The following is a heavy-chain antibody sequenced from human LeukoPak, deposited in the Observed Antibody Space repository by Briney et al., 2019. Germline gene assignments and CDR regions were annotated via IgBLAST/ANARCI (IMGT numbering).Heavy chain of an antibody. V-gene: IGHV1-3*01. CDR1: GYTFTSYA. Sequence: ASVKVSCKASGYTFTSYAMHWVRQAPGQRLEWMGWINAGNGNTKYSQEFQGRVTITRDTSASTAYMELSRLRSDDTAVYYCARSMVRGIPQFDYWGQGTLVTVSS. CDR2: INAGNGNT. D-gene: IGHD3-10*01. J-gene: IGHJ4*02. CDR3: ARSMVRGIPQFDY.